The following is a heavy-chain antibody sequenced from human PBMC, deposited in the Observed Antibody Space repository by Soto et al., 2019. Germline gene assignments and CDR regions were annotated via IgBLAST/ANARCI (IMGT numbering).Heavy chain of an antibody. D-gene: IGHD2-2*01. CDR3: TRLPATVPYYFDY. CDR2: IRSKANSYAT. J-gene: IGHJ4*02. Sequence: GGSLRLSCAASGFTFSGSAMHWVRQASGKGLEWVGRIRSKANSYATAYAASVKGRFTISRDDSKNTAYLQMNSLKTEDTAVYYCTRLPATVPYYFDYWGQGTLVTVSS. V-gene: IGHV3-73*01. CDR1: GFTFSGSA.